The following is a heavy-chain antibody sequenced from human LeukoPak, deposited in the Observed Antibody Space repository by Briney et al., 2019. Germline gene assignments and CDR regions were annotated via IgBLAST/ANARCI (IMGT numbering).Heavy chain of an antibody. CDR3: ARDPLGNYVWGSYFD. J-gene: IGHJ4*02. V-gene: IGHV1-69*05. CDR2: IIPIFGTA. CDR1: GGTFSNYA. D-gene: IGHD3-16*01. Sequence: SVKVSCKASGGTFSNYAISWVRQAPGQGLEWMGRIIPIFGTANYAQKLQGRVTITTDESTSTAYMELSSLRSEDTAVYYCARDPLGNYVWGSYFDWGQGTLVTVSS.